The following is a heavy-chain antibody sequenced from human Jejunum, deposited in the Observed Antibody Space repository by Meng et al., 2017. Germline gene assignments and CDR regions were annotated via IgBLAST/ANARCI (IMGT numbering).Heavy chain of an antibody. CDR2: IKQDGSEK. V-gene: IGHV3-7*01. CDR3: ARGGYQYES. Sequence: GESLKISCAASGFTFSSYWMSWVRQAPGKGLEWVANIKQDGSEKYYVDSVKGRFTISRDNAKNSLYLQMDSLRVEDTAVYYCARGGYQYESWGQGTLVTVSS. CDR1: GFTFSSYW. J-gene: IGHJ5*02. D-gene: IGHD3-22*01.